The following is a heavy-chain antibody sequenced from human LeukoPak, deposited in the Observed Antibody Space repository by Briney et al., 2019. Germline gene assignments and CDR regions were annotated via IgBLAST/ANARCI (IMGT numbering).Heavy chain of an antibody. CDR1: GFTLSSYG. CDR3: ARGNWDSSGYTDGFFDY. V-gene: IGHV3-30*02. CDR2: IRYDGSNK. J-gene: IGHJ4*02. D-gene: IGHD3-22*01. Sequence: GGSLRLSCAASGFTLSSYGMHWVRQAPGKGLEWVAFIRYDGSNKYYADSVKGRFTISRDNAKSTLHLQMNSLRAEDTAVYYCARGNWDSSGYTDGFFDYWGQGTLVTVSS.